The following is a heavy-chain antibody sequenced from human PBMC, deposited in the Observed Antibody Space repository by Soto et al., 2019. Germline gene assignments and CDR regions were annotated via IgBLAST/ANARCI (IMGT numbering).Heavy chain of an antibody. J-gene: IGHJ5*02. CDR2: IYYSGST. V-gene: IGHV4-30-4*01. Sequence: QVQLQESGPGLVKPSQTLSLTCTVSGGSISSGDYYWSWIRQPPGKGLEWIGYIYYSGSTYYNPSLKSRVTISVDTSKNQFSLKLSSVTAADTAVYYCARVRLGLYDSSGYCFDPWGQRTLVTVSS. CDR1: GGSISSGDYY. CDR3: ARVRLGLYDSSGYCFDP. D-gene: IGHD3-22*01.